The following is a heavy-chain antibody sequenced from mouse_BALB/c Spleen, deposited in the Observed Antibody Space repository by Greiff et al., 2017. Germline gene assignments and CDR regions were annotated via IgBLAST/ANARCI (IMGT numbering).Heavy chain of an antibody. Sequence: VQLQQSGPGLVQPSQCLSISCTASGFSFTSYGVHWVRQSPGKGLEWMGVIWSGGSTDYNAAFISRLSTSKDNSNSQVFFRMNSLQANDTAICYSARHPAMDYWGQGTSVTVSS. J-gene: IGHJ4*01. V-gene: IGHV2-2*02. CDR2: IWSGGST. CDR3: ARHPAMDY. CDR1: GFSFTSYG.